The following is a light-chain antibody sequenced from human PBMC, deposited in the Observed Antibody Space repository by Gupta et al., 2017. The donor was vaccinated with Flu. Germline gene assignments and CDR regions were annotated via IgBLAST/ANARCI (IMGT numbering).Light chain of an antibody. Sequence: GERATLSCRASQSVSSYLDWYQQKPGQAPRLLIYDASNRATGIPARFSGSGSGTDFTLNISSLEPEDFAVYYCQQRSNWPLTFGGGTKVEIK. CDR3: QQRSNWPLT. CDR2: DAS. J-gene: IGKJ4*01. CDR1: QSVSSY. V-gene: IGKV3-11*01.